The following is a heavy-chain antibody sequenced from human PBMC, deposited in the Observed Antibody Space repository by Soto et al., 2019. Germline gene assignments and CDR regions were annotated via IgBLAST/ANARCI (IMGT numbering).Heavy chain of an antibody. J-gene: IGHJ4*02. V-gene: IGHV4-59*01. CDR3: ARFNYYDSSVPSFDY. CDR1: GGSISSYY. Sequence: SETLSLTCTVSGGSISSYYLSWSRQPPGKGLEWIGYIYYSGSTNYNPSLKSRVTISVDTSKNQLSLKLSSVTAADSSVYYCARFNYYDSSVPSFDYWGQGTLVTVSS. D-gene: IGHD3-22*01. CDR2: IYYSGST.